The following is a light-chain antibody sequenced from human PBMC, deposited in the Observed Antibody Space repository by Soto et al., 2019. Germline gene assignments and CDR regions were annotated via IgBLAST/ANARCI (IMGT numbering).Light chain of an antibody. CDR1: SSDVGAYNY. V-gene: IGLV2-14*01. CDR2: EVS. J-gene: IGLJ2*01. Sequence: QSVLTQPASVSGSPGQSITISCTGTSSDVGAYNYVSWYQQHPGKAPKLMIFEVSDRPSGVSNRFSGSKSGNTASLTISGLQAEDEADYYCSSYATNRDVLFGGGTKLTVL. CDR3: SSYATNRDVL.